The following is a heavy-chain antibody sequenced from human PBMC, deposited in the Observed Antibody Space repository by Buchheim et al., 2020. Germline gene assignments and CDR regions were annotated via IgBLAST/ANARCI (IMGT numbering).Heavy chain of an antibody. CDR2: IRNSGSDI. V-gene: IGHV3-21*01. D-gene: IGHD6-19*01. CDR3: ARVDSSGWYSLDYYYMDV. CDR1: GFTFSTYN. J-gene: IGHJ6*03. Sequence: EVQLVESGGGLVKPGGSLRLSCAASGFTFSTYNINWVRQAPGKGLEWVSSIRNSGSDIYYADSVQGRFTISRDNAKNSLYLQMNSLRAEDTGVYYCARVDSSGWYSLDYYYMDVWGKGTT.